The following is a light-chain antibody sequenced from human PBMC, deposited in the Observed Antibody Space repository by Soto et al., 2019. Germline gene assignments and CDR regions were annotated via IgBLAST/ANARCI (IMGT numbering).Light chain of an antibody. J-gene: IGKJ2*01. CDR2: GAS. CDR1: QSVSTNY. V-gene: IGKV3-20*01. Sequence: ETVLTLSPDSVSLSPGERATLSCRSSQSVSTNYLAWYQQKPGQAPRLLIYGASTRATGIPDTVSGSGSGTDFTLTISRLEPEHFAVYCCQHYCNSPYTIGQGTKVDIK. CDR3: QHYCNSPYT.